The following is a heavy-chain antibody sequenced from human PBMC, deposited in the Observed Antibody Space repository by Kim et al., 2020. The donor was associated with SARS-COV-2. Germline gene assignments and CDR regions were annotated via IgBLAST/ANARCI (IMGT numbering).Heavy chain of an antibody. CDR1: GFTFSDYY. Sequence: GGSLRLSCAASGFTFSDYYMSWIRQAPGKGLEWVSYISSSGSTIYYADSVKGRFTISRDNAKNSLYLQMNSLRAEDTAVYYCAREVGLTYYYDSSGYYDVSDWGQGTLVTVSS. CDR3: AREVGLTYYYDSSGYYDVSD. J-gene: IGHJ4*02. D-gene: IGHD3-22*01. CDR2: ISSSGSTI. V-gene: IGHV3-11*01.